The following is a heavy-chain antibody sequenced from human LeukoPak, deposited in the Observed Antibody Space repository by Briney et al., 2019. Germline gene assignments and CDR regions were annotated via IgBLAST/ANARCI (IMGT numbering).Heavy chain of an antibody. J-gene: IGHJ4*02. V-gene: IGHV1-2*02. Sequence: GASVKVSCKASGYTXIDYYMHGVRQAPGQGLEWIGWISPNSGGTKSVQKFQGGVTMTRDTSITTVYMELSGLSFDDTAVYYCARGGGRYSVDYWGQGTLVIVSS. D-gene: IGHD1-26*01. CDR2: ISPNSGGT. CDR1: GYTXIDYY. CDR3: ARGGGRYSVDY.